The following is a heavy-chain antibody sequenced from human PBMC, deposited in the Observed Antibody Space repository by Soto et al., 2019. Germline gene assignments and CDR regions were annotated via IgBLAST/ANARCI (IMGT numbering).Heavy chain of an antibody. CDR2: ISYDGKRK. CDR3: ARDGLATIHYSYYFMDV. D-gene: IGHD5-12*01. J-gene: IGHJ6*02. V-gene: IGHV3-30*04. CDR1: GFSFSSYA. Sequence: QVQLVESGGGVVQPGRCLRLSCAASGFSFSSYAVHWVRQAPGKGLEWVAVISYDGKRKNYTDSVKGRFILSRDESKNTLHLQMNSLRVEDTAVYYCARDGLATIHYSYYFMDVWGQATTVTVS.